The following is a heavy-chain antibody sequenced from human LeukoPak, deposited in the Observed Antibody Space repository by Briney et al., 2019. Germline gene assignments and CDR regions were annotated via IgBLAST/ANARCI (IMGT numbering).Heavy chain of an antibody. V-gene: IGHV4-59*01. Sequence: SETLSLTCTVSGGPLNNYYRSWIRQPPGEGLEGNGYLYYSGSTNYNPSLKSRVTISLDTSRNQFHLKLSSVTAADTAVYYCARDRCSSRSCYLTINQKGYFDLWGRGTVVTVSS. D-gene: IGHD2-2*01. J-gene: IGHJ2*01. CDR2: LYYSGST. CDR3: ARDRCSSRSCYLTINQKGYFDL. CDR1: GGPLNNYY.